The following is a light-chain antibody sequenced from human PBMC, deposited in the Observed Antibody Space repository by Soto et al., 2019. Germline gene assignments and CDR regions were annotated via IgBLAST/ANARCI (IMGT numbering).Light chain of an antibody. CDR2: AAS. CDR1: QSISSY. V-gene: IGKV1-39*01. J-gene: IGKJ1*01. CDR3: QQSYSTPRT. Sequence: DIQMTQSPSSLSASVGDRVTITCRASQSISSYLNWSQQKPGKAPKLLIYAASSLQTGVPSRFSGSGSGTDFSLTISSLHHEDVSTYYCQQSYSTPRTFGQGTKVEVK.